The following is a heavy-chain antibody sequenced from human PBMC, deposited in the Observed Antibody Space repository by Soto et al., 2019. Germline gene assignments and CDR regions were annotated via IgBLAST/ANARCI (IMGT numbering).Heavy chain of an antibody. V-gene: IGHV1-69*12. CDR1: GGTFSNYA. D-gene: IGHD6-19*01. J-gene: IGHJ6*02. CDR2: IVPIFGTT. Sequence: QVQLVQSGAEVKKPGSSVKVSCKVSGGTFSNYAIDWVRLAPGHGLEWMGGIVPIFGTTYYTQKFQGRATIIADDSTTTAYLEMSSLRPEDTAIYYCARVEAVAGLYNYHGLDVWGQGTAVPVSS. CDR3: ARVEAVAGLYNYHGLDV.